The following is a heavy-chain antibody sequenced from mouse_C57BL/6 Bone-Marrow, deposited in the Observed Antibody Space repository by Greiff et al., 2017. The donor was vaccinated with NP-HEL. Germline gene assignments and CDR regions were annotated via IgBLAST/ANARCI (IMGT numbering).Heavy chain of an antibody. CDR2: INPSSGYT. Sequence: VKLMESGAELARPGASVKMSCKASGYTFTSYTMHWVKQRPGQGLEWIGYINPSSGYTKYNQKFKDKATLTADKSSSTAYMQLSSLTSEDSAVYYCARDGYGLDYWGQGTTLTVSS. D-gene: IGHD1-2*01. J-gene: IGHJ2*01. CDR3: ARDGYGLDY. V-gene: IGHV1-4*01. CDR1: GYTFTSYT.